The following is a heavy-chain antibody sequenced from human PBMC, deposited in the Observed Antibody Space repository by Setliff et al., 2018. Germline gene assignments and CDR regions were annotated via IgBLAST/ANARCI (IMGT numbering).Heavy chain of an antibody. CDR3: AKDREAWVYYYGMDV. J-gene: IGHJ6*02. D-gene: IGHD7-27*01. Sequence: GGSLRLSCAASGFSFSSLAMHWVRQAPGKGLEWVAVISYDGSNIYYADSVKGRFTISRDNSKNTLYLQMNSLRAEDTAVYYCAKDREAWVYYYGMDVWGQGTTVTVSS. V-gene: IGHV3-30-3*01. CDR1: GFSFSSLA. CDR2: ISYDGSNI.